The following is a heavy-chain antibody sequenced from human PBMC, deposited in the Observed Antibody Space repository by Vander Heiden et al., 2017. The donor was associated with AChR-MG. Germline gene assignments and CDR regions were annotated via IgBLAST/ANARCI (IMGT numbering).Heavy chain of an antibody. D-gene: IGHD3-22*01. J-gene: IGHJ3*02. CDR3: AREGDDYDSSGWRNAFDI. Sequence: QVQLVQSGAEVKKPGSSVKVSCKASGGTFSSYAISWVRQAPGQGLEWMGGIIPIFGTANYAQKFQGRVTITADKSTSTAYMELSSLRSEDTAVYYCAREGDDYDSSGWRNAFDIWGQGTMVTVSS. CDR1: GGTFSSYA. V-gene: IGHV1-69*06. CDR2: IIPIFGTA.